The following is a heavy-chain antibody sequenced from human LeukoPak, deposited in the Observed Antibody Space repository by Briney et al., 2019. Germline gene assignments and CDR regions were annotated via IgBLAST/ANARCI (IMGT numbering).Heavy chain of an antibody. CDR3: TTVLWFGELFGY. V-gene: IGHV3-15*01. D-gene: IGHD3-10*01. CDR2: IKSKTDGGTT. J-gene: IGHJ4*02. Sequence: SGGSLRLSCAASGFTFSSYSMSWVRQAPGKGLEWVGRIKSKTDGGTTDYAAPVKGRFTISRDDSKNTLYLQMNSLKTEDTAVYYCTTVLWFGELFGYWGQGTLVTVSS. CDR1: GFTFSSYS.